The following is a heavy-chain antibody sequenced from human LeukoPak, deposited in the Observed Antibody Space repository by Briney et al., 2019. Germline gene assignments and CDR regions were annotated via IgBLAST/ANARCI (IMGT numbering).Heavy chain of an antibody. J-gene: IGHJ4*02. V-gene: IGHV3-23*01. D-gene: IGHD3-9*01. CDR3: AKSWDFDWLLSY. Sequence: GGSLRLSCAASGFTFSNYAMNWVRQAPGKGLEWVSGISGSGTSTYYADSVKGRFTISRDNSKNTLHLQMDSLRAEDTVVYYCAKSWDFDWLLSYWGQGTLVTVSS. CDR1: GFTFSNYA. CDR2: ISGSGTST.